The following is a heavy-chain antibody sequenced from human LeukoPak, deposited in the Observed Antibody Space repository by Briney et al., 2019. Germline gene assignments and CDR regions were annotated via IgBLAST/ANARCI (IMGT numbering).Heavy chain of an antibody. V-gene: IGHV3-33*01. J-gene: IGHJ3*02. CDR3: TRDPPDYPGPFDAFDI. CDR1: GFIFTSYG. CDR2: VWYDGSEE. D-gene: IGHD4-11*01. Sequence: GRSLRLSCAASGFIFTSYGMHWVRQAPGKGLEWVALVWYDGSEEFYADSVTGRFTISRDNSKNMLYLQMNTLRAEDTAVYYCTRDPPDYPGPFDAFDIWGQGTMVTVSS.